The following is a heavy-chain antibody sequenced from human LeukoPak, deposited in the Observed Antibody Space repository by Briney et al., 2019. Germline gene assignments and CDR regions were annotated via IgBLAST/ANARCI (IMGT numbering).Heavy chain of an antibody. CDR1: GGSISSYY. CDR2: IYTSGST. V-gene: IGHV4-4*07. Sequence: PSETLSLTCTVSGGSISSYYWSWIRQPAGKGLEWIGRIYTSGSTNYNPSLKSRVTMSVDTSENQFSLKLSSVTAADTAVYYCARAYYDFWSGYFQSLDAFDIWGQGTMVTVSS. CDR3: ARAYYDFWSGYFQSLDAFDI. D-gene: IGHD3-3*01. J-gene: IGHJ3*02.